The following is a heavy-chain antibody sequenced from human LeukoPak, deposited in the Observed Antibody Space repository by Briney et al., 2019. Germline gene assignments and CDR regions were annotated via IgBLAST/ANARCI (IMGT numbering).Heavy chain of an antibody. CDR3: ARPVVPAATGWFDP. Sequence: GESLKISCKGSGYSFTSYWIGRVRLMPGKGLEWMGIIYPGDSDTRYSPSSQGQVTISADKSISTAYLQWSSLKASDTAMYYCARPVVPAATGWFDPWGQGTLVTVSS. CDR2: IYPGDSDT. V-gene: IGHV5-51*01. J-gene: IGHJ5*02. D-gene: IGHD2-2*01. CDR1: GYSFTSYW.